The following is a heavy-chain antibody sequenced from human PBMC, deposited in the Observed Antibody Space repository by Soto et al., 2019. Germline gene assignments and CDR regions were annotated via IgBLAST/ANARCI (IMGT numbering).Heavy chain of an antibody. D-gene: IGHD3-16*02. Sequence: GSLRLSCAASGFTFSSYAMSWVRQAPGKGLEWVSAISGSGGSTYYADSVKGRFTISRDNSKNTLYLQMNSLRAEDTAVYYCAKDYVREIITFGGVIVQDYFDYWGQGTLVTVSS. CDR1: GFTFSSYA. V-gene: IGHV3-23*01. CDR3: AKDYVREIITFGGVIVQDYFDY. CDR2: ISGSGGST. J-gene: IGHJ4*02.